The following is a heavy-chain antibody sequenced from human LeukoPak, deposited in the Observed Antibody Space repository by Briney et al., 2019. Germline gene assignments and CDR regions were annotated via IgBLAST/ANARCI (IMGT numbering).Heavy chain of an antibody. CDR2: INPNSGVT. V-gene: IGHV1-2*02. J-gene: IGHJ4*02. CDR1: GYTFNDYY. Sequence: GASVKVSCKASGYTFNDYYMHWVRQAPGQGLEWMGWINPNSGVTKYAQKFQGRVSMTRDMSISTAYMELSSLRSDDTAVYYCARVADHSSGWHWWVDYWGQGTLVTVSS. D-gene: IGHD6-19*01. CDR3: ARVADHSSGWHWWVDY.